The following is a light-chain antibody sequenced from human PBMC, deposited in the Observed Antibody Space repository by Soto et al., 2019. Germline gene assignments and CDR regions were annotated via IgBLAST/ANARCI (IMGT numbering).Light chain of an antibody. CDR1: SGHSSYA. CDR2: LDSDGSH. Sequence: QPVLTQSPSASASLGASVKLTCTLSSGHSSYAIAWHQQQTEKGPRYLMKLDSDGSHTKGDAIPDRFSGSSSGAERYHTISSLQSEDEADYYCQTWGTGIHVVFGGGTKLTVL. J-gene: IGLJ2*01. CDR3: QTWGTGIHVV. V-gene: IGLV4-69*01.